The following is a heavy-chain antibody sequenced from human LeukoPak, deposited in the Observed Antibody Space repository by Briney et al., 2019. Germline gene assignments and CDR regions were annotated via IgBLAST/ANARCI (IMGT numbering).Heavy chain of an antibody. Sequence: SVKVSCKASGGTFSSYAISWVRQAPGQGLEWMGRIIPILGIANYAQKFQGRVTITADKSTSTAYLELSSLRSEDTAVYYCAGVEMATNGYFDYWGQGTLVTVSS. V-gene: IGHV1-69*04. CDR3: AGVEMATNGYFDY. CDR1: GGTFSSYA. D-gene: IGHD5-24*01. J-gene: IGHJ4*02. CDR2: IIPILGIA.